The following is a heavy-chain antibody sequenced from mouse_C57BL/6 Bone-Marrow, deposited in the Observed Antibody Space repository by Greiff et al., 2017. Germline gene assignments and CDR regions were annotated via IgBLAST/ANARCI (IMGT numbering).Heavy chain of an antibody. J-gene: IGHJ4*01. CDR3: ARGGYGSSSYYAMDY. CDR1: GYTFTDYY. V-gene: IGHV1-26*01. D-gene: IGHD1-1*01. Sequence: EVQLQQSGPELVKPGASVKISCKASGYTFTDYYMNWVKQSHGKSLEWIGDINPNNGGTSYNQKFKGKATLNVDKSSSTAYMELRSLTSEDSAFYYWARGGYGSSSYYAMDYWGQGTSVTVSA. CDR2: INPNNGGT.